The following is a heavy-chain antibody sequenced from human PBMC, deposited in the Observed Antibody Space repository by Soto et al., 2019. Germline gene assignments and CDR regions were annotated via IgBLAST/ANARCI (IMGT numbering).Heavy chain of an antibody. V-gene: IGHV3-21*01. CDR1: GFTFSSYS. J-gene: IGHJ6*02. CDR2: ISSSSSYI. D-gene: IGHD2-2*02. CDR3: AREIYPDDGARYYYGMDV. Sequence: EVQLVESGGGLVKPGGSLRLSCAASGFTFSSYSMNWVRQAPGKGLEWVSSISSSSSYIYYADSVKGRFTISRDNAKNSLYLQMNSLRDEDTAVYYCAREIYPDDGARYYYGMDVWGQGTTVTVSS.